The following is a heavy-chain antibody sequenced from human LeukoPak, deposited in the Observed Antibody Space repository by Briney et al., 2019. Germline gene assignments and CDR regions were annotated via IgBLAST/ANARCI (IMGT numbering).Heavy chain of an antibody. CDR3: ARDGYYYDSSGYYY. Sequence: ASVKVSCKASGYTFTSYGISWVRQAPGQGVEGMGWISAYNGNTNYAQKLQGRVTITTDTSTSTAYMELRSLRSDDTAVYYCARDGYYYDSSGYYYWGQGTLVTVSS. CDR1: GYTFTSYG. D-gene: IGHD3-22*01. CDR2: ISAYNGNT. J-gene: IGHJ4*02. V-gene: IGHV1-18*01.